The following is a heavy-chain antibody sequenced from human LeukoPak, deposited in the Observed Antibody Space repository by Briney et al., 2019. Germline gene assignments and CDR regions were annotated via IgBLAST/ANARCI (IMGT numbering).Heavy chain of an antibody. CDR1: GFTFSIHT. Sequence: GGSLRLSCAASGFTFSIHTMSWVRQAPGKGLEWVSCISTTSSYIYYADSVKGRFTISRDNAKNSLYLQMNSLRAEDTAVYYCARDGEVVVTAAAFDIWGQGTMVTVSS. D-gene: IGHD3-22*01. CDR2: ISTTSSYI. V-gene: IGHV3-21*01. J-gene: IGHJ3*02. CDR3: ARDGEVVVTAAAFDI.